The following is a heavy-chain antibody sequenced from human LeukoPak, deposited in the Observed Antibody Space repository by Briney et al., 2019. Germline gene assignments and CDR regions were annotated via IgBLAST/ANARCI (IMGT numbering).Heavy chain of an antibody. D-gene: IGHD1-26*01. CDR2: IWYDGSNK. CDR1: GFTFSSYG. V-gene: IGHV3-33*01. CDR3: ARGRGSSDY. Sequence: GSLKISCGASGFTFSSYGMHWVRQAPGKGLEWVAVIWYDGSNKYYADSVKGRFTISRDNSKNTLYLQMNSLRAEDTAVYYCARGRGSSDYWGQGTLVTVSS. J-gene: IGHJ4*02.